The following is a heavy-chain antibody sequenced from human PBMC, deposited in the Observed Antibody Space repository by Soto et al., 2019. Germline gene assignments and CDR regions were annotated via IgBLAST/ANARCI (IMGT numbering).Heavy chain of an antibody. CDR2: IYYGGST. CDR1: GGSISSGGYY. D-gene: IGHD1-26*01. J-gene: IGHJ6*02. V-gene: IGHV4-31*03. Sequence: QVQLQESGPGLVKPSQTLSLTCTVSGGSISSGGYYWSWIRQHPGKGLEWIGYIYYGGSTYYNPSLRSRVTISVDTSKNQFSLKLSSVTAADTAVYYCARDRYSGSYWYYYYGMDVWGQGTTVTVSS. CDR3: ARDRYSGSYWYYYYGMDV.